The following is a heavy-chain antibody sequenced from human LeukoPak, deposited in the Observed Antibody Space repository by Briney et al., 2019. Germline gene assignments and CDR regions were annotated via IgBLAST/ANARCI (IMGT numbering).Heavy chain of an antibody. CDR2: IYYCGWT. CDR3: ARRIVVVPADNILDYFDY. D-gene: IGHD2-2*01. Sequence: PSETLPLTCTVSGGSISSYFWSWIRQPPGKGLAWMGYIYYCGWTNYIPSLKSRVTISVDTSMNQFSLKLSSVTATDTAVYYCARRIVVVPADNILDYFDYWGHGTLVTVSS. CDR1: GGSISSYF. V-gene: IGHV4-59*01. J-gene: IGHJ4*01.